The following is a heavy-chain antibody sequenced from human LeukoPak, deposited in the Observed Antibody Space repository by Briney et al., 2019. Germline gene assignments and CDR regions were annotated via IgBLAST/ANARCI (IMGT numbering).Heavy chain of an antibody. V-gene: IGHV3-21*04. J-gene: IGHJ4*02. CDR2: ISSSSSYI. Sequence: GGSLRLSCAASGFTFSSYSMNWVRQAPGKGLEWVSSISSSSSYIYYADSVKGRFTISRDNAKNSLYLQMNSLRAEDTAVYYCAGGTRYCSSTSCADFDYWGQGTLVNVSS. CDR3: AGGTRYCSSTSCADFDY. CDR1: GFTFSSYS. D-gene: IGHD2-2*01.